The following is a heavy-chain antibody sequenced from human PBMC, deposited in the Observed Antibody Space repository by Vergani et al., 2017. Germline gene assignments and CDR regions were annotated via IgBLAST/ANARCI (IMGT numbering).Heavy chain of an antibody. CDR3: AKERIVVVPAAINYYYGMDV. Sequence: VQLLESGGGLVQPGGSLRLSCAASGFTFSSYAMSWVRQAPGKGLEWVSAISGSGGSTYYADSVKGRFTISRDNSKNTLYLQMNSLRAEDTAVYYCAKERIVVVPAAINYYYGMDVWGQGTTVTVSS. D-gene: IGHD2-2*01. CDR1: GFTFSSYA. CDR2: ISGSGGST. J-gene: IGHJ6*02. V-gene: IGHV3-23*01.